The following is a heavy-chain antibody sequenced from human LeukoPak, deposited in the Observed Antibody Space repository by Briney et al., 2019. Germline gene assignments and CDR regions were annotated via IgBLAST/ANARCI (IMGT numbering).Heavy chain of an antibody. V-gene: IGHV3-21*01. D-gene: IGHD3-10*01. CDR2: ISSSSSYI. J-gene: IGHJ4*02. Sequence: GGSLRLSCAVSGFTFSSYSMNWVRQAPGKGLEWVPSISSSSSYIYYTNSVKGRFTISRDNAKNSLYLQMNSLRAEDTAVYYCARSKWFGESGFDFWGQGTLVTVSS. CDR3: ARSKWFGESGFDF. CDR1: GFTFSSYS.